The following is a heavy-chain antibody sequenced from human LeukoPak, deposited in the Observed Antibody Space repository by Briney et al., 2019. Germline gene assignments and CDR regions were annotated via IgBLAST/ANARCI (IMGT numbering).Heavy chain of an antibody. D-gene: IGHD6-6*01. Sequence: ASVKVSCKASGYTFTGYYMHWVRQAPGQGLEWMGWINPNSGGTNYAQKFQGRVTMTTDTSTSTAYMELRSLRSDDTAVYYCAREGGDSSSIAARRAPGYYYYYYMDVWGKGTTVTVSS. CDR2: INPNSGGT. J-gene: IGHJ6*03. CDR3: AREGGDSSSIAARRAPGYYYYYYMDV. CDR1: GYTFTGYY. V-gene: IGHV1-2*02.